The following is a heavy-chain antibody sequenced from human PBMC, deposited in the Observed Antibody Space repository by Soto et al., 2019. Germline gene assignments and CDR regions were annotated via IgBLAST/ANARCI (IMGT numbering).Heavy chain of an antibody. V-gene: IGHV1-69*01. CDR1: GGTFSSYA. D-gene: IGHD1-26*01. Sequence: QVQLVQSGAEVKKPGSSVKVSCKASGGTFSSYAISWVRQAPGQGLEWMGGVIPIFGTANYAQKFQGRGTITADESTSTAYMELSSLRSEDTAVYYCARDRAVGATPSAWYFDLWGRGTLVTVSS. CDR2: VIPIFGTA. CDR3: ARDRAVGATPSAWYFDL. J-gene: IGHJ2*01.